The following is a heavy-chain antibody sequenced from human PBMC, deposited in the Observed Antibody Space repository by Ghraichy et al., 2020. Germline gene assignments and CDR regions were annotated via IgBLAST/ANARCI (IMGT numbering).Heavy chain of an antibody. CDR3: ARRDSSGYRGHDAFDI. CDR1: GYTFTSYG. J-gene: IGHJ3*02. D-gene: IGHD3-22*01. Sequence: ASVKVSCKASGYTFTSYGISWVRQAPGQGLEWMGWISAYNGNTNYAQKLQGRVTMTTDTSTSTAYMELRSLRSDDTAVYYCARRDSSGYRGHDAFDIWGQGTMVTVSS. V-gene: IGHV1-18*01. CDR2: ISAYNGNT.